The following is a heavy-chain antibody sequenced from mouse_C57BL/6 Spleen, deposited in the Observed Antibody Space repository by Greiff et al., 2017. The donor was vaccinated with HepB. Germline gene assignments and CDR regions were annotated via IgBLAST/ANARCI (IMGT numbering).Heavy chain of an antibody. D-gene: IGHD2-4*01. J-gene: IGHJ3*01. CDR3: TTPCDYDVY. CDR1: GFNIKDDY. CDR2: IDPENGDT. V-gene: IGHV14-4*01. Sequence: EVQGVESGAELVRPGASVKLSCTASGFNIKDDYMHWVKQRPEQGLEWIGWIDPENGDTEYASKFQGKATITADTSSNTAYLQLSSLTSEDTAVYYCTTPCDYDVYWGQGTLVTVSA.